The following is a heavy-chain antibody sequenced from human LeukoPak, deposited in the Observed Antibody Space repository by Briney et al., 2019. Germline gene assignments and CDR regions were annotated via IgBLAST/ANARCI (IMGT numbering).Heavy chain of an antibody. V-gene: IGHV4-39*01. Sequence: PSETLSLTCTVSGASISSSPFYWGWIRQPPGKGLERIGSIYYSGSTYYNPSLKSRVTISVDTSKNQFSLKLSSVTAADTAVYYCARHTGKSRFDAFDIWGQGTVVTVSS. CDR3: ARHTGKSRFDAFDI. J-gene: IGHJ3*02. CDR1: GASISSSPFY. D-gene: IGHD4-17*01. CDR2: IYYSGST.